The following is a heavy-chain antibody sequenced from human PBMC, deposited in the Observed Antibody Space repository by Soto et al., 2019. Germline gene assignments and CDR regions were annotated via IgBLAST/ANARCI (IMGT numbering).Heavy chain of an antibody. V-gene: IGHV1-8*02. J-gene: IGHJ4*02. CDR2: MNPNSGNT. Sequence: ASVKVSCKASGYTFPSYGISWVRQAPGQGLEWMGWMNPNSGNTGYAQKFQGRVTMTRNTSISTAYMELSSLRLEDTAGYYGGRTLYGENLAYWAKGPRVT. D-gene: IGHD4-17*01. CDR1: GYTFPSYG. CDR3: GRTLYGENLAY.